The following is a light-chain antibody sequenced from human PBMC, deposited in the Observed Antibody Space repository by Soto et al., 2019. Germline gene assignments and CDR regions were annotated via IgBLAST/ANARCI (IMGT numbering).Light chain of an antibody. CDR3: SSYSSGSTLYV. V-gene: IGLV2-14*01. Sequence: QSALTQPASVSGSPGQSITISCTGTSSDVGGYNYVSWYQQYPGRVPKLLIYEASYRPSGVSHRFSGSKFGNTASLTISGLQAEDEADYHCSSYSSGSTLYVFGTGTKVTVL. CDR1: SSDVGGYNY. CDR2: EAS. J-gene: IGLJ1*01.